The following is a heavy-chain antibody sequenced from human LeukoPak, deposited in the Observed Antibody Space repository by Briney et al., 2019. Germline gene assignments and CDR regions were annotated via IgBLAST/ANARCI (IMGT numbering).Heavy chain of an antibody. CDR1: GFTYSSYS. CDR2: ISDSSSTI. D-gene: IGHD4-11*01. J-gene: IGHJ4*02. Sequence: PGGSLRLSCAASGFTYSSYSMNWVRQAPGKGLEWVSYISDSSSTIYYADSVKGRFTISRDNAKNSLYLQMNSLRAEDTAVYYCARFGNYGSWYFDYWGQGTLVTVSS. V-gene: IGHV3-48*04. CDR3: ARFGNYGSWYFDY.